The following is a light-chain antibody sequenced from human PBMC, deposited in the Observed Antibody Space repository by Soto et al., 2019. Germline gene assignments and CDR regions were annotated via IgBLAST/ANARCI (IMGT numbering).Light chain of an antibody. V-gene: IGKV3-20*01. CDR3: QQYGSSPRT. CDR1: QSVSSSY. Sequence: EIVLTQSPGTLSLSPGERATLSCRASQSVSSSYFAWYQQKPGQAPRLLIYGASSRATGIPDRFSGSGSGTDFTLTISRLEPEDFAVYYWQQYGSSPRTFGQGTKLEIK. J-gene: IGKJ2*01. CDR2: GAS.